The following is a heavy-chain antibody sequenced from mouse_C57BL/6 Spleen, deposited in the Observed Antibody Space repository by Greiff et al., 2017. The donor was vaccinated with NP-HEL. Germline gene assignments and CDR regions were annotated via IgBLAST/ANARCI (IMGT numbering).Heavy chain of an antibody. CDR3: VSDYYDYAMDY. CDR1: GFSFNTYA. Sequence: EVKLVESGGGLVQPKGSLKLSCAASGFSFNTYAMNWVRQAPGKGLEWVARIRSKSNNYATYYADSVKDRFTISRDDSESMLYLQMNNLKTEDTAMYYCVSDYYDYAMDYWGQGTSVTVSS. CDR2: IRSKSNNYAT. V-gene: IGHV10-1*01. D-gene: IGHD1-1*01. J-gene: IGHJ4*01.